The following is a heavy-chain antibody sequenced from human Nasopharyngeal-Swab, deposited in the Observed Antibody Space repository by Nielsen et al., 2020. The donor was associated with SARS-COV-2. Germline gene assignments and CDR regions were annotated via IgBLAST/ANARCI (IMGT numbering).Heavy chain of an antibody. CDR2: IWYDGRNK. J-gene: IGHJ4*02. Sequence: GGSLRLSCAASGFTFSSYGMHWVRQAPGKGMEWVAVIWYDGRNKYYADSVKGRVTISRDNSKNTLYLQMNSLRAEDTAVYYCARSPGYSSGWYFDYWGQVTLFTVSS. CDR1: GFTFSSYG. V-gene: IGHV3-33*01. CDR3: ARSPGYSSGWYFDY. D-gene: IGHD6-19*01.